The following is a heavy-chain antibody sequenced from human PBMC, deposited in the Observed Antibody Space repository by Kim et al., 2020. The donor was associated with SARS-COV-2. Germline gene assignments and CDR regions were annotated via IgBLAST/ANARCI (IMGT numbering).Heavy chain of an antibody. CDR1: GFNIKTYA. V-gene: IGHV3-30*04. CDR3: ARENNAFDV. J-gene: IGHJ3*01. Sequence: GGSLRLSWAVSGFNIKTYAMYWVRQAPGKGLEWVAGITYDGTNKYYADSVKGRFTIARDNSQNTLSLQMDSLRPDDTAIYYCARENNAFDVWGQGTLGTVSS. CDR2: ITYDGTNK.